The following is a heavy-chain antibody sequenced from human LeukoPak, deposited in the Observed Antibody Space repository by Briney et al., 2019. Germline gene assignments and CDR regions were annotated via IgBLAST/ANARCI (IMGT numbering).Heavy chain of an antibody. CDR1: GGSISSYY. CDR2: IYYSGST. J-gene: IGHJ5*02. Sequence: SETLSLTCTVSGGSISSYYWSWIRQPPGKGLEWIGYIYYSGSTNYNPSLKSRVTISVDTSKNQFSLKLSSVTAADTAVYYCARHYNSGYYLSNWFDPWGQGTLVTVSS. CDR3: ARHYNSGYYLSNWFDP. D-gene: IGHD3-22*01. V-gene: IGHV4-59*08.